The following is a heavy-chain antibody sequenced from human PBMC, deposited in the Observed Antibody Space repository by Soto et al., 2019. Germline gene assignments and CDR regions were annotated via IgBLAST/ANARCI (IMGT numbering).Heavy chain of an antibody. V-gene: IGHV1-69*01. CDR3: GSPVAVATLNTYCTYGIDV. Sequence: QAQLMQSGAEVKKPGSSVKVSCRASGVSLNNFAFCWVRQAPGQGLEWIGGTIPLFGLTNYAQKSQGKVTITADESRSTVYMEMTDLTSEDTAVYYCGSPVAVATLNTYCTYGIDVWRQGTTVTV. CDR1: GVSLNNFA. J-gene: IGHJ6*02. CDR2: TIPLFGLT. D-gene: IGHD2-15*01.